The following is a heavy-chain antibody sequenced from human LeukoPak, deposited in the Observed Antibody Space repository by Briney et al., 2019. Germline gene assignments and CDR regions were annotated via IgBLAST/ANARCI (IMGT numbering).Heavy chain of an antibody. CDR2: ISSSSSYI. D-gene: IGHD6-13*01. Sequence: GGSLRLSCAASGFTFSSYSMNWVRQAPGKGLEWVSSISSSSSYIYYADSVKGRFTISRDNAKNSLYLQMNSLRAEDTAVYYCARASPAGTGDCWGQGTLVTVSS. V-gene: IGHV3-21*01. CDR3: ARASPAGTGDC. J-gene: IGHJ4*02. CDR1: GFTFSSYS.